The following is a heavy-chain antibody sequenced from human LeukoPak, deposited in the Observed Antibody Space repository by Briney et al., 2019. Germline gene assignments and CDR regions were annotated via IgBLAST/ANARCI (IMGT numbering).Heavy chain of an antibody. J-gene: IGHJ5*02. Sequence: ASVKVSCKASGYTFTSYYMHWVRQAPGQGLEWMGITNPSGGSTNYAQKLQGRVTMTTDTSTSTAYMELRSLRSDDTAVYYCARDHFTVTNTNWFDPWGQGTLVTVSS. V-gene: IGHV1-46*01. CDR1: GYTFTSYY. CDR2: TNPSGGST. CDR3: ARDHFTVTNTNWFDP. D-gene: IGHD4-17*01.